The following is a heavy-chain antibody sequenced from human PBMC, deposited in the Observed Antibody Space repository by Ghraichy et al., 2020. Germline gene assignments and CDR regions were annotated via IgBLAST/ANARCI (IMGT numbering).Heavy chain of an antibody. J-gene: IGHJ3*02. V-gene: IGHV1-18*04. CDR2: ISAYNGNT. Sequence: ASVKVSCKASGYTFTSYGISWVRQAPGQGLEWMGWISAYNGNTNYAQKLQGRVTMTTDTSTSTAYMELRSLRSDDTAVYYCARDRLLWFGEPYAFDIWGQGTMVTVSS. CDR1: GYTFTSYG. D-gene: IGHD3-10*01. CDR3: ARDRLLWFGEPYAFDI.